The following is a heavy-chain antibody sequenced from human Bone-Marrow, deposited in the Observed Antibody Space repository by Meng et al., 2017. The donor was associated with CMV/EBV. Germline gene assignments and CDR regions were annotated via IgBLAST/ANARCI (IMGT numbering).Heavy chain of an antibody. CDR1: GFTFSSYS. Sequence: GGSLRLSCAASGFTFSSYSINWVRQAPGKGLEWVSYISSSSSTIYYADSVKGRFTISRDNAKNSLYLQMNSLRAEDTAVYYCARGVPGGIAAAGTHLRYYYYGMDVWGQGITVIVSS. V-gene: IGHV3-48*04. CDR3: ARGVPGGIAAAGTHLRYYYYGMDV. CDR2: ISSSSSTI. D-gene: IGHD6-13*01. J-gene: IGHJ6*02.